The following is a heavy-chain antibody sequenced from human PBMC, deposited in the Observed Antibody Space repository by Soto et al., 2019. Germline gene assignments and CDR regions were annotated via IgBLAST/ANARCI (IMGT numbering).Heavy chain of an antibody. D-gene: IGHD3-22*01. CDR2: IYHSGST. CDR3: ARERTKGGYYDSSGSGLDY. V-gene: IGHV4-4*02. CDR1: GGSISSSNW. J-gene: IGHJ4*02. Sequence: SETLSLTCAVSGGSISSSNWWSWVRQPPGKGLEWIGEIYHSGSTNYNPSLKSRVTISVDKSKNQFSLKLSSVTAADTAVYYCARERTKGGYYDSSGSGLDYWGQGTLVTVSS.